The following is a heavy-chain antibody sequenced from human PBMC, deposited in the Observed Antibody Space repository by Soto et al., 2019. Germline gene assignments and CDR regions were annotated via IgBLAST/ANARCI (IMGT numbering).Heavy chain of an antibody. D-gene: IGHD6-13*01. V-gene: IGHV5-10-1*01. CDR1: GYSFTSYW. CDR2: IDPSDSYT. J-gene: IGHJ6*02. CDR3: ARLRTAAGTIYSYGMDV. Sequence: PGESLKISCKGSGYSFTSYWISWVRQMSGKGLEWMGRIDPSDSYTNYSPSFQGHVTISADKSISTAYLQWSSLKASDTAMYYCARLRTAAGTIYSYGMDVWGQGNTVAVSS.